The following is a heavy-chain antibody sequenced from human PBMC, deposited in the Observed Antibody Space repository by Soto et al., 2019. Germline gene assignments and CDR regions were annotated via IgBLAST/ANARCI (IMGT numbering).Heavy chain of an antibody. CDR2: IYYSGST. V-gene: IGHV4-39*01. CDR1: GGSISSSSYY. Sequence: SLTCTVSGGSISSSSYYWGWIRQPPGKGLEWIGSIYYSGSTYYNPSLKSRVTISVDTSKNQFSLKLSSVTAADTAVYYCARHSRRYSGYDLVWLDMWGQGTMVTVSS. J-gene: IGHJ3*02. CDR3: ARHSRRYSGYDLVWLDM. D-gene: IGHD5-12*01.